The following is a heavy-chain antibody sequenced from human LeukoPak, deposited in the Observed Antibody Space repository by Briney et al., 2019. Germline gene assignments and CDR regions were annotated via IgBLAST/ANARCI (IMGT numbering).Heavy chain of an antibody. J-gene: IGHJ4*02. CDR2: IWYDGSNK. V-gene: IGHV3-33*01. D-gene: IGHD2-15*01. CDR1: GFTFSSYG. CDR3: ARDHCNGGSCYKTVGY. Sequence: PGRSLRLSCAASGFTFSSYGMHWVRQAPGKGLEWVAVIWYDGSNKYYADSVKGRFTISRDNSKNTLYLQMNSLRAEDTAVYYCARDHCNGGSCYKTVGYWGQGTLVTVSS.